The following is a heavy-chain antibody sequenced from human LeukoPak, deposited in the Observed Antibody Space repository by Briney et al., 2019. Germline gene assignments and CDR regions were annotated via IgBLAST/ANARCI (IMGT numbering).Heavy chain of an antibody. J-gene: IGHJ4*02. CDR3: ARLDRYCSSTSCYTGLGDY. D-gene: IGHD2-2*02. Sequence: SETLSLTCTVSGGSISSYYWSWIRQPAGKGLEWIGRIYTSGSTNYNPSLKSRVTMSVDTSKNQFSLKLSSVTAADTAVYYCARLDRYCSSTSCYTGLGDYWGQGTLVTVSS. CDR2: IYTSGST. V-gene: IGHV4-4*07. CDR1: GGSISSYY.